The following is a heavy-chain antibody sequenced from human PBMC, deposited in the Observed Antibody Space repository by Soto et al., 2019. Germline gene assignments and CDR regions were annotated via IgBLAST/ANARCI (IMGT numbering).Heavy chain of an antibody. CDR1: GGSFSGYY. J-gene: IGHJ5*02. D-gene: IGHD6-19*01. V-gene: IGHV4-34*01. CDR3: ARGQVAGTDCFDP. Sequence: SETLSLTCAVYGGSFSGYYWSLIRQPPGKGLEWIGVINHSGSTNYNPSLKGRVTISVDTSKNQFSLKLSSVAAADTAVYYCARGQVAGTDCFDPWGREPWSPSP. CDR2: INHSGST.